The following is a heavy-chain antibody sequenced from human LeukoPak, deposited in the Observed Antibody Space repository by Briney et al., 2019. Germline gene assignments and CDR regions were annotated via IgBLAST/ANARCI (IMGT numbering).Heavy chain of an antibody. D-gene: IGHD3-3*01. CDR2: IYYSGST. J-gene: IGHJ6*03. V-gene: IGHV4-59*01. CDR3: ARALLDWSGYYYMDV. CDR1: GGSISSYY. Sequence: SETLSLTCTVSGGSISSYYWSCIRQPPGKGLEWIGYIYYSGSTNYNPSLKSRVTISVDTSKNQFSLKLSSVTAADTAVYYCARALLDWSGYYYMDVWGKGTTVTVSS.